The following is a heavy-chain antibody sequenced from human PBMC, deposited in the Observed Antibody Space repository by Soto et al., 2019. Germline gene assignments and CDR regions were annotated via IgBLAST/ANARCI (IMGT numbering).Heavy chain of an antibody. J-gene: IGHJ4*02. D-gene: IGHD2-15*01. Sequence: SETLYLTCTVSGGSISSYYWSWIRQPPGKGLEWIGYIYYSGSTNYNPSLKSRVTISVDTSQKQFSLKLSSVTAADTAVYYCARGPRYCSGGNCYPGDFFPPSSVDYWGQGTLVTGSS. V-gene: IGHV4-59*01. CDR2: IYYSGST. CDR3: ARGPRYCSGGNCYPGDFFPPSSVDY. CDR1: GGSISSYY.